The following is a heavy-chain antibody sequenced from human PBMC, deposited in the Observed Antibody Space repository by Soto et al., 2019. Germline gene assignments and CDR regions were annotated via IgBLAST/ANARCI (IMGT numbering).Heavy chain of an antibody. V-gene: IGHV3-23*01. Sequence: GGSLRLSCAASGFTFSSYAMSWVRQAPGKGLEWVSAISGSGGSTYYADSVKGRFTISRDNSKNTLYLQMNSLRAEDTAVYYCARAAYYDFWSGYYTRSDYYYYGMDVWGQGTTVTVSS. J-gene: IGHJ6*02. CDR1: GFTFSSYA. CDR3: ARAAYYDFWSGYYTRSDYYYYGMDV. D-gene: IGHD3-3*01. CDR2: ISGSGGST.